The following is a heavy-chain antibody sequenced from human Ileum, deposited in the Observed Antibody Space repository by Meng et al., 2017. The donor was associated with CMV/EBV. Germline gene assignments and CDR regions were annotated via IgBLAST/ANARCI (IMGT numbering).Heavy chain of an antibody. CDR2: IYAGGST. Sequence: RLWDPGVGLIQAGRSLRLCCAAFGFTVSDNHVDWVRQAPGKGLEWVSEIYAGGSTNYADSVKGRFIISRDNSKNTLYLQMNSLRADDTAVYYCASPQLGVTKESDYWGQGTLVTVSS. D-gene: IGHD7-27*01. CDR1: GFTVSDNH. CDR3: ASPQLGVTKESDY. V-gene: IGHV3-66*01. J-gene: IGHJ4*02.